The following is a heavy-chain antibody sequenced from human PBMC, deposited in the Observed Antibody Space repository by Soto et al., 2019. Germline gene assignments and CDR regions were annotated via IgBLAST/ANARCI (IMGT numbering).Heavy chain of an antibody. CDR2: INHSGST. CDR1: GGSFSGYY. J-gene: IGHJ4*02. CDR3: ARVRGARGLRFNL. V-gene: IGHV4-34*01. Sequence: PSETLSLTCAVYGGSFSGYYWSWIRQPPGKGLEWIGEINHSGSTNYNPSLKSRVTISVDTSKNQFSLKLSSVTAADTAVYYCARVRGARGLRFNLWGQGTLVTVSS. D-gene: IGHD4-17*01.